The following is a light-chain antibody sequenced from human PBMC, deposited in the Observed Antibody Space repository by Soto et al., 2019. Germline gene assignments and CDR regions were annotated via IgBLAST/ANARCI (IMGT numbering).Light chain of an antibody. Sequence: EIVMTQSPATLSVSPGERATLSCRASQSVSSDLAWYHQKPGQAPRLLIYGASTRATGIPARFSGSGSGTEFTLTINRLQSEDFAVYYCQQYNNWPRTFGQGTKVDI. CDR1: QSVSSD. CDR2: GAS. V-gene: IGKV3-15*01. CDR3: QQYNNWPRT. J-gene: IGKJ1*01.